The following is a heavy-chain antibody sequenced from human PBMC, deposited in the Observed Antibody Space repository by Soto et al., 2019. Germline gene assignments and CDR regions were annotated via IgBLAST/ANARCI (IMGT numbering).Heavy chain of an antibody. V-gene: IGHV3-74*01. D-gene: IGHD3-10*01. CDR2: INSDGSST. J-gene: IGHJ5*02. CDR3: ERVPLESMVAWFDP. CDR1: GLTFSSYW. Sequence: EVQLVESGGGLVQPGGSLRLSCVVSGLTFSSYWMHWVRQAPGKGLVWVSRINSDGSSTSYADSVKGRFTISRDNAKNTLYLQMNSLRAEDTAVYYCERVPLESMVAWFDPWGQGTLVTVSS.